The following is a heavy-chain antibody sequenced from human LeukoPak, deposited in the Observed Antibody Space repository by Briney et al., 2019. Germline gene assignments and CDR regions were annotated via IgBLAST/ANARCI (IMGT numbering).Heavy chain of an antibody. V-gene: IGHV1-69*13. Sequence: ASVKVSCKASGGTFSSYAISWVRQAPGQGLEWMGGIIPIFGTANCAQKFQGRVTITADESTSTAYMELSSLRSEDTAVYYCARDGPYSSSSYYFDYWGQGTLVTVSS. J-gene: IGHJ4*02. CDR1: GGTFSSYA. CDR3: ARDGPYSSSSYYFDY. D-gene: IGHD6-6*01. CDR2: IIPIFGTA.